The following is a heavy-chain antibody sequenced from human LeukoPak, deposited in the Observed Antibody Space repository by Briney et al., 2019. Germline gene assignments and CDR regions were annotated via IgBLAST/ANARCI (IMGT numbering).Heavy chain of an antibody. J-gene: IGHJ4*02. V-gene: IGHV3-21*01. CDR2: ISTTSDYI. CDR1: GFTFSNYD. Sequence: PGGSLRLSCAASGFTFSNYDMSWVRQAPGKGLEWVSSISTTSDYIYYAGSVKGRFTVSRDNAKNSLFLQMNSLGAEDTAVYYCARGVGVTIRTSNFDYWGQGTLVTASS. CDR3: ARGVGVTIRTSNFDY. D-gene: IGHD1-26*01.